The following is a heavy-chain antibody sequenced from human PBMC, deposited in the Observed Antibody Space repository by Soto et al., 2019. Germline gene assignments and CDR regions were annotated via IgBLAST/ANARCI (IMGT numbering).Heavy chain of an antibody. CDR3: AREGNNWFDP. J-gene: IGHJ5*02. V-gene: IGHV4-59*01. CDR1: GGSISSYY. Sequence: SETLSLTCTVSGGSISSYYWSWIRQPPGKGLEWIGYIYYSGSTNYNPSLKSRVTISVDTSKNQFSLKLSSVTAADTAVYYCAREGNNWFDPWGQGTLVTVSS. CDR2: IYYSGST.